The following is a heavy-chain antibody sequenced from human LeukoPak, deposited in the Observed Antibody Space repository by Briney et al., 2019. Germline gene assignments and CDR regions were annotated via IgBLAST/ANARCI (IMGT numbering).Heavy chain of an antibody. V-gene: IGHV3-23*01. Sequence: SGGSLRLSCAGSGFTFSTYGMSWVRQAPNKGLEWLSTISGSGDSTYYADSVKGRFTISRDNSKNTLFLQMNSLRAEDTAIYYCAKWQYYGSGDDYWGQGTLVTVSS. D-gene: IGHD3-10*01. J-gene: IGHJ4*02. CDR3: AKWQYYGSGDDY. CDR1: GFTFSTYG. CDR2: ISGSGDST.